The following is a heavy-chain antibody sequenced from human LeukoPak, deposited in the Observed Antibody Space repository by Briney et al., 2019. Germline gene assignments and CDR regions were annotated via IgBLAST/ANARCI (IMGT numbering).Heavy chain of an antibody. V-gene: IGHV3-33*01. CDR3: ASDQNDALDI. CDR2: IWYDGSDK. CDR1: GFTFSNHG. J-gene: IGHJ3*02. Sequence: HPGRSLRLSCAASGFTFSNHGMHWVRQAPGKGLGWVAVIWYDGSDKYYADSVKGRFTISRDNSKNTLYLQMNSLRAEDTAVYFCASDQNDALDIWGQGTMVTVSS.